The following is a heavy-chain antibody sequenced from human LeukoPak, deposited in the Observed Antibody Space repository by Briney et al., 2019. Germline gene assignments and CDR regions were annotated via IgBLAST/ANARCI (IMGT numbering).Heavy chain of an antibody. V-gene: IGHV4-59*01. D-gene: IGHD1-26*01. CDR2: IYYSGST. Sequence: SETLSLTCTDSGGSISSYYWSWIRQPPGKGLEWIGYIYYSGSTNYNPSLKSRVTKSVDTSKNQFSLKLSSVTAADTAVYYCARALGGPYYYYMDVWGKGTTVTISS. CDR1: GGSISSYY. CDR3: ARALGGPYYYYMDV. J-gene: IGHJ6*03.